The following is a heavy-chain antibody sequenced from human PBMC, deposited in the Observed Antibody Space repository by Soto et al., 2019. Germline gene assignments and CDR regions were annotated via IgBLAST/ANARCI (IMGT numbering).Heavy chain of an antibody. CDR3: AREVRLAWRGAFDI. CDR2: IDAGNGNT. Sequence: QVQLVQSGAEEEKPGASVKVSCRASGYTFTSHTMHWVRQAPGQRLEWMGCIDAGNGNTKYSQQFQGRVTITRDTSASTIYMELSSLRSEDTAVYYCAREVRLAWRGAFDIWGPGTMVTVSS. CDR1: GYTFTSHT. J-gene: IGHJ3*02. V-gene: IGHV1-3*05. D-gene: IGHD3-10*01.